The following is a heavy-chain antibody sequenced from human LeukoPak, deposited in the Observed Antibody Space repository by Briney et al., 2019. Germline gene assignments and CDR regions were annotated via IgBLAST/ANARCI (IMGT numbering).Heavy chain of an antibody. CDR3: AKNGRDDHDKYFFDF. V-gene: IGHV3-23*01. D-gene: IGHD3-9*01. J-gene: IGHJ4*02. Sequence: GGSLRLSCAGSGFIFRNYAMSWVRQAPGMGLEWVSAISGSGVGTNYADSVKGRFTISRDNSKNTLYLQMNSLRAGDTAVYYCAKNGRDDHDKYFFDFWGQGTQVIVSS. CDR2: ISGSGVGT. CDR1: GFIFRNYA.